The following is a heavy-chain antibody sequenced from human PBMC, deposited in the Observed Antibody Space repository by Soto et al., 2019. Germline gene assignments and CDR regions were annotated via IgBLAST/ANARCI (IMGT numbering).Heavy chain of an antibody. CDR3: ARRVVVAATTPHNWFDP. Sequence: ASVKVSCKASGYTLTSYGISWVRQAPGQGLEWMGWISAYNGNTNYAQKLQGRVTVTTDTSTSTAYMELRSLRSDDTAVYYCARRVVVAATTPHNWFDPWGQGTLVTVS. V-gene: IGHV1-18*01. D-gene: IGHD2-15*01. CDR2: ISAYNGNT. J-gene: IGHJ5*02. CDR1: GYTLTSYG.